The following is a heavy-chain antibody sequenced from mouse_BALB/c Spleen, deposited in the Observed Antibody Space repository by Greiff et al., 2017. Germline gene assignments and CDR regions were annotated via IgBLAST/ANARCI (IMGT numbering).Heavy chain of an antibody. V-gene: IGHV7-1*02. D-gene: IGHD2-3*01. CDR2: SRNKANDYTT. CDR3: ARDAGYYAWFAY. Sequence: DVKLVESGGGLVQPGGSLRLSCATSGFTFSDFYMEWVRQPPGKRLEWIAASRNKANDYTTEYSASVKGRFIVSRDTSQSILYLQMNALRAEDTAIYYCARDAGYYAWFAYWGQGTLVTVSA. J-gene: IGHJ3*01. CDR1: GFTFSDFY.